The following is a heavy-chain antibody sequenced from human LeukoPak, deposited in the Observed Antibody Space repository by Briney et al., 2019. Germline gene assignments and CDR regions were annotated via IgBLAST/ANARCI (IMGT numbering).Heavy chain of an antibody. J-gene: IGHJ4*02. CDR1: GAPISSGGYY. D-gene: IGHD5-24*01. CDR3: ARVPRDAYNVDY. Sequence: SETLSLTCTVSGAPISSGGYYWSWIRQHPGKGLEWIGYIYYSGTTNYNPSLKSRVTISVDTSKTQFSLNLSSVTAAGTAVYYCARVPRDAYNVDYWGQGTLVTVSS. V-gene: IGHV4-31*03. CDR2: IYYSGTT.